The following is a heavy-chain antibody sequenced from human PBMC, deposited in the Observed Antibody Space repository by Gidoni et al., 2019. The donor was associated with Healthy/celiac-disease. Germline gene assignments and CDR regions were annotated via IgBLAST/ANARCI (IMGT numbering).Heavy chain of an antibody. Sequence: EVQLVESGGGMVKPGGSLRLSCAAYGFTFSSDSMNWVRQAPGKGLEWVSSISSSSSYIYYADSVKGRFTISRDNAKNSLYLQMNSLRAEDTAVYYCARDGLLDDYGDYAGYFDYWGQGTLVTVSS. CDR2: ISSSSSYI. CDR3: ARDGLLDDYGDYAGYFDY. D-gene: IGHD4-17*01. CDR1: GFTFSSDS. V-gene: IGHV3-21*01. J-gene: IGHJ4*02.